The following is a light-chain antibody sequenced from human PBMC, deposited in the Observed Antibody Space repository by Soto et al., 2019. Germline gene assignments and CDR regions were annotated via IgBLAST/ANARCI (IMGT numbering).Light chain of an antibody. J-gene: IGKJ1*01. CDR2: AAS. Sequence: TQMTHSPFSLAASVGERIIITCRASRDVGSDVSWYQQKPGQAPKLVIYAASNLYTGVPSRFSGRRSGTEFTLTISSLQPEDFASYYCLQDYGDSWTFGQGTKVDIK. CDR3: LQDYGDSWT. CDR1: RDVGSD. V-gene: IGKV1-6*01.